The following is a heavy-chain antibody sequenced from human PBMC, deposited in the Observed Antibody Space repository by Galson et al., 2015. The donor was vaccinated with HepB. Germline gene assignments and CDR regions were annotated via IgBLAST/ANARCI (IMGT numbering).Heavy chain of an antibody. J-gene: IGHJ4*02. CDR3: TRLGDFSGYSSS. V-gene: IGHV3-73*01. D-gene: IGHD6-13*01. Sequence: LSCAASGYTFSGSAIHWVRQASGKGLEWVGRIRSKANDYATAYAASLKGRFTISRADSKNTAYLHMKSLKTEDTAVYYCTRLGDFSGYSSSWGQGTLVTVSS. CDR1: GYTFSGSA. CDR2: IRSKANDYAT.